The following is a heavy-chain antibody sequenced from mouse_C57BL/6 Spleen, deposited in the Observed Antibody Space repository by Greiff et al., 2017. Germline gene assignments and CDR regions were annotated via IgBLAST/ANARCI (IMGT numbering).Heavy chain of an antibody. J-gene: IGHJ2*01. CDR2: INPNNGGT. D-gene: IGHD6-2*01. V-gene: IGHV1-26*01. CDR1: GYTFTDYY. CDR3: ASFAESQTYYFDY. Sequence: EVQLQQSGPELVKPGASVKISCKASGYTFTDYYMNWVKQSHGKSLEWIGDINPNNGGTSYNQTFKGKATLTVAKSSSTAYMELRSLTSENSAIYYYASFAESQTYYFDYWGQGTTLTVSS.